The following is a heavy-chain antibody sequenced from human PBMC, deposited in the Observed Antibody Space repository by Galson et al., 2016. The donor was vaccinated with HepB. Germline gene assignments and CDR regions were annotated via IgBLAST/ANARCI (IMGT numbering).Heavy chain of an antibody. J-gene: IGHJ6*02. CDR3: AESRARTPSSYFYSGMDA. CDR2: STTSGSSI. CDR1: GFTFSDYY. V-gene: IGHV3-11*04. D-gene: IGHD1-14*01. Sequence: SLRLSCAASGFTFSDYYISWVRQAPGKGLQWISYSTTSGSSIFCTDSVKGRFTISRDNAKNSLFLQMNSLRAEDTAVYYYAESRARTPSSYFYSGMDAWGQGTTVIVSS.